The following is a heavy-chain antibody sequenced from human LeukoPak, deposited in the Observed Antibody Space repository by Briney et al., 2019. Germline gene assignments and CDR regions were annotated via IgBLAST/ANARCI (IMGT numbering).Heavy chain of an antibody. J-gene: IGHJ4*02. CDR1: GFTFSSYW. D-gene: IGHD3-22*01. Sequence: GGSLRLSCAASGFTFSSYWMSWVRQAPGKGLEWVANIKQDGSGKYYVDSVKGRFTISRDNAKNSLYLQMNSLRAEDTAVYYCARDVDSSGYYSYYFDYWGQGTLVTVSS. V-gene: IGHV3-7*01. CDR2: IKQDGSGK. CDR3: ARDVDSSGYYSYYFDY.